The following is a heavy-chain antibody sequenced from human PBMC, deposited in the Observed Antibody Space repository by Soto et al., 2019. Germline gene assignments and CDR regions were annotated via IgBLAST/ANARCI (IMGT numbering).Heavy chain of an antibody. CDR3: ARDVAVAGTGVDAFDI. V-gene: IGHV3-20*04. Sequence: GGSLRLSCAASGFTFDDYGMSWVRQAPGKGLEWVSGINWNGGSTGYADSVKGRFTISRDNAKNSLYLQMNSLRAEDTALYYCARDVAVAGTGVDAFDIWGQGTMVTVSS. CDR2: INWNGGST. CDR1: GFTFDDYG. D-gene: IGHD6-19*01. J-gene: IGHJ3*02.